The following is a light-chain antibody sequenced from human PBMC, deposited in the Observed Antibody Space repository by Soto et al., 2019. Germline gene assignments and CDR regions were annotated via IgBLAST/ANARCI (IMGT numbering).Light chain of an antibody. CDR2: DAS. CDR3: QQYAHLPPTT. CDR1: QSVNDNY. V-gene: IGKV3D-20*01. J-gene: IGKJ2*01. Sequence: ETVLTQSPATLSLSPGDRATLSCGASQSVNDNYLAWYQQKPGLAPRLLIYDASTRATGIPDRFSGSGSGTAFTLTISRLEPEAFAMYYCQQYAHLPPTTFGQGTKLEIK.